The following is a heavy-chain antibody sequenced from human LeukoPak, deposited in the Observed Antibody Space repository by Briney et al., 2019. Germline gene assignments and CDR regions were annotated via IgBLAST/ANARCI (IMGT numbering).Heavy chain of an antibody. CDR1: GGSIRTYY. J-gene: IGHJ4*02. CDR3: ESGTPQRWSSF. V-gene: IGHV4-4*07. CDR2: IYSSGST. Sequence: SETLSLTCTVSGGSIRTYYRSWIRQPAGKGLEWIGRIYSSGSTDLNPSLKSRVTISLDTSRNQHSLKLSSVTAADTAIYYCESGTPQRWSSFWGQGTLVTVSS. D-gene: IGHD3-10*01.